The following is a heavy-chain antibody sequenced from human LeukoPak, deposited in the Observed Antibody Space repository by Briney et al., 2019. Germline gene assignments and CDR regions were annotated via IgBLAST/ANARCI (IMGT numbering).Heavy chain of an antibody. J-gene: IGHJ4*02. CDR1: GGSFSGYY. Sequence: PSETLSLTCAVYGGSFSGYYWSWIRRPPGKGLEWIGEINHSGSTNYNPSLKSRVTISVDTSKNQFSLKLSSVTAADTAVYYCARGFRTFDYWGQGTLVTVSS. CDR2: INHSGST. V-gene: IGHV4-34*01. CDR3: ARGFRTFDY.